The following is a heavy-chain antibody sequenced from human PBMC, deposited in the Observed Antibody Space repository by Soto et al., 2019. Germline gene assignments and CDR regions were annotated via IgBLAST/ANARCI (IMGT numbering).Heavy chain of an antibody. D-gene: IGHD2-2*01. Sequence: ESGGGLVQPGRSLRLSCVASGFTFNGYAMHWVRQAPGKGLEWVSGIDLYSGRIDYADSVKGRFTISRDNAKNSLYLQMNSLRPEDTALYYCGKDVTPGGLDYCGQGTLVTVSS. V-gene: IGHV3-9*01. CDR2: IDLYSGRI. CDR1: GFTFNGYA. CDR3: GKDVTPGGLDY. J-gene: IGHJ4*02.